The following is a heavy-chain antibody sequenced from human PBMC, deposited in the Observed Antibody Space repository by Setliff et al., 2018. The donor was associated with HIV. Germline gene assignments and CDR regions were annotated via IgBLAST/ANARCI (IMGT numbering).Heavy chain of an antibody. CDR3: ARNDYGSGTYNWFDP. D-gene: IGHD3-10*01. V-gene: IGHV4-38-2*02. CDR2: IYHGGST. CDR1: DYSINSGYY. Sequence: SETLSLTCTLSDYSINSGYYWGWIRQPPGKGLQWIGSIYHGGSTYYSPSLKSRVTISGDTSKNQFSLKLSSVTAADTAVYYCARNDYGSGTYNWFDPWGQGTLVTLSS. J-gene: IGHJ5*02.